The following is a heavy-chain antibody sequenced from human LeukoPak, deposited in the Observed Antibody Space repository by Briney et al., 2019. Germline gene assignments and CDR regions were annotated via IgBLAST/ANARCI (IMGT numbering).Heavy chain of an antibody. CDR2: VNPNSGNT. Sequence: GASVKVSCKASGYTFTSYDINWVRQATGQGLEWMGWVNPNSGNTGYAQKFQGRVTMTRNTSIGTAYMELSSLRSEDTAVYYCARGSSGWSILYHYYGMDVWGQGTTVTVSS. CDR1: GYTFTSYD. CDR3: ARGSSGWSILYHYYGMDV. J-gene: IGHJ6*02. D-gene: IGHD6-19*01. V-gene: IGHV1-8*01.